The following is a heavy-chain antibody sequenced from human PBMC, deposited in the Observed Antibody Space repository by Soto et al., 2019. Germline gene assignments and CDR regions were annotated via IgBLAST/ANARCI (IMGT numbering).Heavy chain of an antibody. J-gene: IGHJ6*02. CDR2: ISAYNGNT. CDR1: GYTFTSYG. CDR3: ARDRSRRVISWYYYYYGMDV. V-gene: IGHV1-18*01. Sequence: QVQLVQSGAEVKKPGASVKVSCKASGYTFTSYGISWVRQAPGQGLEWMGWISAYNGNTNYAQKLQGRVTMTTDTSTSTAYMELRSLRSDDTAVYYCARDRSRRVISWYYYYYGMDVWGQGTTVTVSS. D-gene: IGHD3-10*01.